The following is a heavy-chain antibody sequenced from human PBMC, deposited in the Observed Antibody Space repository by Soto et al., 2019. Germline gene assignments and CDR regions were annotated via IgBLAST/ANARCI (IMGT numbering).Heavy chain of an antibody. D-gene: IGHD5-18*01. CDR2: ISSSGRT. Sequence: SETLSLTCTVSGDSVSSDSYYWTWIRQPPGKGLEWIGYISSSGRTNYNPSLKSRVTISLDTSNNQFSLELTSVTAADTAIYYCARDIRGYSRAFDYWGQGTLVT. V-gene: IGHV4-61*01. CDR3: ARDIRGYSRAFDY. J-gene: IGHJ4*02. CDR1: GDSVSSDSYY.